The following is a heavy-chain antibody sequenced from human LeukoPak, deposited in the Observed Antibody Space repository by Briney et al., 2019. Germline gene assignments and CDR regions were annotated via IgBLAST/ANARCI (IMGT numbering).Heavy chain of an antibody. CDR1: GYTLTELS. V-gene: IGHV1-24*01. D-gene: IGHD6-19*01. Sequence: ASVKVSCKVSGYTLTELSIHWVRQAPGKGLKWMGTFDPEDGETIYAQRFQGRVTMTEDTSTDTAFMELSSLRSEDTAVYYCTTGPHRGRAGLQDYWGQGTLVTVSS. J-gene: IGHJ4*02. CDR3: TTGPHRGRAGLQDY. CDR2: FDPEDGET.